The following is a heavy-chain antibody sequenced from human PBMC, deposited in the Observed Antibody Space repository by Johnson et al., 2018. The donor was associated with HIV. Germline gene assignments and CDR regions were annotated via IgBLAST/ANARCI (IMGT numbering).Heavy chain of an antibody. CDR3: AKDLSWGAAGTGNAFDV. Sequence: VQLVESGGGLVKPGGSLRLSCAASGFTFDDYAMHWVRQAPGKGLEWVSGISWNSGSIGYADSVKGRFTISRDNSKNTLYLQMNSLSAEDTAVYYCAKDLSWGAAGTGNAFDVWGQGTMVTVSS. J-gene: IGHJ3*01. V-gene: IGHV3-9*01. D-gene: IGHD6-13*01. CDR2: ISWNSGSI. CDR1: GFTFDDYA.